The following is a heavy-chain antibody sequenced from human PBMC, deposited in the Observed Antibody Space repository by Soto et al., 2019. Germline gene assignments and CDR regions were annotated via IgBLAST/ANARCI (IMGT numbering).Heavy chain of an antibody. CDR3: AGYQWELRY. CDR1: GFTFSSYR. CDR2: ISSSSSTI. D-gene: IGHD1-26*01. V-gene: IGHV3-48*02. Sequence: GGSLRLSCAASGFTFSSYRLNCVRQAPGKGLEWFSYISSSSSTIYYADSVKGRFTISRDNAKNSLYLQMNSLRDEDTAVYYCAGYQWELRYWGQGTLVTSPQ. J-gene: IGHJ4*02.